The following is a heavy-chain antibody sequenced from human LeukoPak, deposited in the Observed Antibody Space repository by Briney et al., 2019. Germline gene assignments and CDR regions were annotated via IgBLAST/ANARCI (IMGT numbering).Heavy chain of an antibody. D-gene: IGHD6-19*01. CDR2: ISSSSSYI. J-gene: IGHJ4*02. Sequence: GGSLRLSCEASGFTFSSYSMNWVRQAPGKGLEWVSSISSSSSYIYYADSVKGRFTISRDNAKNSLYLQMNSLRAEDTAVYYCARDAYSSGWYDYWGQGTLVTVSS. CDR3: ARDAYSSGWYDY. V-gene: IGHV3-21*01. CDR1: GFTFSSYS.